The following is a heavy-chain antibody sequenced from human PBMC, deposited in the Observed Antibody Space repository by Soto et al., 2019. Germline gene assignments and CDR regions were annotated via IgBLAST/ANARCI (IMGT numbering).Heavy chain of an antibody. CDR2: ISYDGSDK. CDR1: GFNFSSYA. Sequence: LRLSCAASGFNFSSYAMHWVRQAPGKGLEWVALISYDGSDKDYADSVKGRFTISRDNSRNTLFLQMNSLRAEDTAVYYCAKGVPNYYGSGSYETFDPWGQGTLVTVSS. J-gene: IGHJ5*02. D-gene: IGHD3-10*01. CDR3: AKGVPNYYGSGSYETFDP. V-gene: IGHV3-30-3*01.